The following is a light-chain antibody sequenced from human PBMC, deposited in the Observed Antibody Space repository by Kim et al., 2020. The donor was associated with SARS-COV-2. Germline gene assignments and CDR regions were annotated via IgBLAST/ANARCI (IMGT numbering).Light chain of an antibody. CDR2: GKN. Sequence: SSELTQDPAVSVALGQTVRITCQGDSLRSYYASWYQQKPGQAPVLVIYGKNNRPSGIPDRFSGSSSGNTASLTITGAQAEDEADYYCNSRDSRGNHLGWVFGGGTQLTVL. CDR1: SLRSYY. CDR3: NSRDSRGNHLGWV. J-gene: IGLJ3*02. V-gene: IGLV3-19*01.